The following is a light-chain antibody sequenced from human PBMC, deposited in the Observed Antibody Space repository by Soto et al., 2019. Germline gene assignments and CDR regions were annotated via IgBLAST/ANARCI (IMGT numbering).Light chain of an antibody. CDR2: RAS. J-gene: IGKJ1*01. CDR1: LTVATN. V-gene: IGKV3-15*01. Sequence: TVMTQSPATLSMSPGDRAALSCRASLTVATNMAWYQQKPGQAPRLLIYRASIRATGVPARFTGSGSGTEFTLTINNLQSEDFAVYYCHQYNTGLRTFGRGTRVEV. CDR3: HQYNTGLRT.